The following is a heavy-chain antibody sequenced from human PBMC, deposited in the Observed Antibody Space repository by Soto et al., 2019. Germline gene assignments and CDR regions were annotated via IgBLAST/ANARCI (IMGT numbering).Heavy chain of an antibody. V-gene: IGHV4-39*01. Sequence: LSLTCIVSGGSISRSSYYWGWIRQPPGKGLEGIGSIYYSGSTYYNPSLKSRVTISVDTSKNQFSLKLSSVTTADPAVFYCARHSARNWFDPGSQGTLVTVS. J-gene: IGHJ5*02. CDR1: GGSISRSSYY. CDR3: ARHSARNWFDP. D-gene: IGHD6-6*01. CDR2: IYYSGST.